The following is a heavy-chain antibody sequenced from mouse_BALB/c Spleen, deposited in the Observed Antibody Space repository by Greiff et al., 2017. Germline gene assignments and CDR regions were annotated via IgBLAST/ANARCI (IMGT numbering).Heavy chain of an antibody. CDR3: ARSARPSWFAY. J-gene: IGHJ3*01. Sequence: VQLQQPGAELVKPGASVKLSCKASGYTFTSYWMHWVKQRPGQGLEWIGEINPSNGRTNYNEKFKSKATLTVDKSSSTAYMQLSSLTSEDSAVYYCARSARPSWFAYWGQGTLVTVSA. CDR2: INPSNGRT. CDR1: GYTFTSYW. D-gene: IGHD3-1*01. V-gene: IGHV1S81*02.